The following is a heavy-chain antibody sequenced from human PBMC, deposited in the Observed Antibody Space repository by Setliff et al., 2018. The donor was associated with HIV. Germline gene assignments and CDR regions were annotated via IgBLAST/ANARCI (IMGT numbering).Heavy chain of an antibody. Sequence: ASVKVSCKASGDTFSSYAINWVRQAPGQGPEWMGGIIPIFATANYAQKFQGRVTITADESTSTAYMELSSLRSEDTAVYYCARDSGSGWYGGDYWGQGTLVTVSS. V-gene: IGHV1-69*13. CDR2: IIPIFATA. J-gene: IGHJ4*02. CDR3: ARDSGSGWYGGDY. CDR1: GDTFSSYA. D-gene: IGHD6-19*01.